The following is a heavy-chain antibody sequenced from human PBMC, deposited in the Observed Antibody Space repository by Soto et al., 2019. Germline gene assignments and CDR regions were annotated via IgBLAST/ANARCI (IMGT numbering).Heavy chain of an antibody. CDR2: IIPILGIA. CDR1: GGTFSSYT. V-gene: IGHV1-69*04. J-gene: IGHJ5*02. D-gene: IGHD6-6*01. CDR3: ARDGRIAASYCWFDP. Sequence: ASVKVSCKASGGTFSSYTISWVRQAPGQGLEWMGRIIPILGIANYAQKFQGRVTITADKSTSTAYMELSSLRSEDTAVYYCARDGRIAASYCWFDPWGQGTLVTVSS.